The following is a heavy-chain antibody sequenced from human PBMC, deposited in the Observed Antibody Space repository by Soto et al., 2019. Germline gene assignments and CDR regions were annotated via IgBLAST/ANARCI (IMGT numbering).Heavy chain of an antibody. Sequence: AASVKVSCKASGYTFTSYAMHWVRQAPGQRLEWMGWINAGNGNTKYSQKFQGRVTITRDTSASTAYMEPSSLRSEDTAVYYCARDPHRWLAVAVNYFDYWGQGTLVTVSS. V-gene: IGHV1-3*01. J-gene: IGHJ4*02. D-gene: IGHD6-19*01. CDR3: ARDPHRWLAVAVNYFDY. CDR2: INAGNGNT. CDR1: GYTFTSYA.